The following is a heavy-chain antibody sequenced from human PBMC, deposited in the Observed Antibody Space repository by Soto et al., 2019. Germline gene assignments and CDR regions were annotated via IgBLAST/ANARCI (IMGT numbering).Heavy chain of an antibody. CDR1: EGTFSSYA. J-gene: IGHJ4*02. CDR3: AREGGSYGRLDY. D-gene: IGHD5-18*01. V-gene: IGHV1-69*10. Sequence: SVKVSCKASEGTFSSYAISWVRQAPGQGLEWMGGIIPILGTANYAQKFQGRVTITADKSTSTAYMELSSLRSEDTAVYYCAREGGSYGRLDYWGQGTLVTVSS. CDR2: IIPILGTA.